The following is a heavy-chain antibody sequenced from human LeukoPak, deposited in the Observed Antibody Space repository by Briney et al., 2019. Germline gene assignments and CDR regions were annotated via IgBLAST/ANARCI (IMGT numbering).Heavy chain of an antibody. CDR1: GYTFTSYG. D-gene: IGHD5-12*01. V-gene: IGHV1-18*01. CDR3: ARDGDIVATLGVDY. CDR2: ISAYNGNT. Sequence: VSVKVSCKASGYTFTSYGISWVRQAPGQGLEWMGWISAYNGNTNYAQKLQGRVTMTTDTSTSTAYMELRSLRSDDTAVYYCARDGDIVATLGVDYWGQGTLVTVSS. J-gene: IGHJ4*02.